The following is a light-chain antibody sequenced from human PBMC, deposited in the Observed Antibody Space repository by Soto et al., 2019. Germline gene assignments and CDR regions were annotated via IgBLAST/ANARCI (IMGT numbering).Light chain of an antibody. CDR1: QSISNS. V-gene: IGKV1-5*03. CDR3: RQYVSYPVT. CDR2: TAY. J-gene: IGKJ4*01. Sequence: DIQMTQSPSTLSASVGDRVTITCRASQSISNSLAWYQQKAGKAPNLLIYTAYSLESGVPSRFSGSGSGTEFTLTISSLQPDDVATYYCRQYVSYPVTFGGGTKVEMK.